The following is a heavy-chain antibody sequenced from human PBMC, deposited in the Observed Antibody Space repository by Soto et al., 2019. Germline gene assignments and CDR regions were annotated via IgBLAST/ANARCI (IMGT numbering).Heavy chain of an antibody. CDR1: GGSFSGYY. CDR2: INHSGST. D-gene: IGHD3-3*01. V-gene: IGHV4-34*01. Sequence: LSLTCAVYGGSFSGYYWSWIRQPPGKGLEWIGEINHSGSTNYNPSLKSRVTISVDTSKNQFSLKLSSVTAADTAVYYCARARKKYYDFWSGYNWFDPWGQGTLVTVSS. J-gene: IGHJ5*02. CDR3: ARARKKYYDFWSGYNWFDP.